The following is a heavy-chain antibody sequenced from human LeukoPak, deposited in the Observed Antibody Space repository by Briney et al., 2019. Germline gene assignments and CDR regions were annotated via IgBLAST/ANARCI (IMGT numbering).Heavy chain of an antibody. CDR2: IIPIFGTA. J-gene: IGHJ5*02. V-gene: IGHV1-69*05. D-gene: IGHD2-2*01. Sequence: SVKVSCKASGGTFSSYAISWVRQAPGQGLEWMGGIIPIFGTANYAQKFQGRVTITTDESTSTAYMELSSLRSEDTAVYYCASPTTKSYCSSTSCTRWGWFDPWGQGTLVTVSS. CDR1: GGTFSSYA. CDR3: ASPTTKSYCSSTSCTRWGWFDP.